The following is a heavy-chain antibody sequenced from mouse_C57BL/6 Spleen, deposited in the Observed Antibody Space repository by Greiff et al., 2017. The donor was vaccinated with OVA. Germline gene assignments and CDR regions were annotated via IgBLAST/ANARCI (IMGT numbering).Heavy chain of an antibody. D-gene: IGHD4-1*01. CDR3: ARGGTGTAWFAY. V-gene: IGHV5-4*03. Sequence: EVMLVESGGGLVKPGGSLKLSCAASGFTFSSYAMSWVRQTPEKRLEWVATISDGGSYTYYPDNVQGRFTISRDNAKNNLYLQRSHLKSEDTAMYYCARGGTGTAWFAYWGQGTLVTVSA. CDR1: GFTFSSYA. CDR2: ISDGGSYT. J-gene: IGHJ3*01.